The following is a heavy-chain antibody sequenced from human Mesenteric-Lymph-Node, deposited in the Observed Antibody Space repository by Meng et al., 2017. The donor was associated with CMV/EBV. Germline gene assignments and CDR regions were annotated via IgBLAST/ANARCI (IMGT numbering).Heavy chain of an antibody. J-gene: IGHJ3*02. V-gene: IGHV3-21*01. CDR3: ARVLSDAFDI. CDR2: ISSSSSYI. CDR1: GFTITTQW. D-gene: IGHD2/OR15-2a*01. Sequence: GGSLRLSCVASGFTITTQWMNWVRQAPGKGLEWVSSISSSSSYIYYADSVKGRFTISRDNAKNSLYLQMNSLRAEDTAVYYCARVLSDAFDIWGQGTMVTVSS.